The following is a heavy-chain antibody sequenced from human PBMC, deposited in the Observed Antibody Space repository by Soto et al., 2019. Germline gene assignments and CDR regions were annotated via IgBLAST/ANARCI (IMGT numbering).Heavy chain of an antibody. J-gene: IGHJ6*02. CDR1: GFTFSSYW. Sequence: PGGSLRLSCAASGFTFSSYWMHWVRQAPGKGLVWVSRINSDGSSTSYADSVKGRFTISRDNAKNTLYLQMNSLRAEDTAVYYCARATVGANSNYYYGMDVWGQGTTVTVSS. D-gene: IGHD1-26*01. CDR3: ARATVGANSNYYYGMDV. CDR2: INSDGSST. V-gene: IGHV3-74*01.